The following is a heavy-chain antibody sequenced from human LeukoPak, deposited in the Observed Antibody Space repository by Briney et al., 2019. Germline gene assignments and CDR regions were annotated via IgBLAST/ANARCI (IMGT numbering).Heavy chain of an antibody. J-gene: IGHJ4*02. D-gene: IGHD2-15*01. CDR3: ARVRRYCSGGSCYRNFDY. Sequence: SGTLSLTCAVYGGSFSGYYWSWIRQPPGKGLEWIGEINHSGSTNYNPSLKSRVTISVDTSKNQFSLKLSSVTAADTAVYYCARVRRYCSGGSCYRNFDYWGQGTLVTVSS. V-gene: IGHV4-34*01. CDR2: INHSGST. CDR1: GGSFSGYY.